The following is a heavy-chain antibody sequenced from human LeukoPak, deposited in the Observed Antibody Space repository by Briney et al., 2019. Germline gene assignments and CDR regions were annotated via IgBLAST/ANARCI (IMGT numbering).Heavy chain of an antibody. Sequence: GGSLRLSCAACGFTFSRYAMRSVRQAPGKGLEWVSGISGSGGSTFYADSVKGRFTISRDNSKNTLYLQMNSLRAEDTDVYYCDGDRGSYYLGYWGQGTLVTVSS. CDR3: DGDRGSYYLGY. CDR1: GFTFSRYA. J-gene: IGHJ4*02. V-gene: IGHV3-23*01. CDR2: ISGSGGST. D-gene: IGHD1-26*01.